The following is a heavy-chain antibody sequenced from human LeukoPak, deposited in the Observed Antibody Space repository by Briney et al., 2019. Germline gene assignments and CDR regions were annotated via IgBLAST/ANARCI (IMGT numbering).Heavy chain of an antibody. CDR2: ISAYNGNT. CDR3: ARGVPAAILQGFRGYYYYGMDV. V-gene: IGHV1-18*01. J-gene: IGHJ6*02. CDR1: GYTFTSYG. Sequence: ASVKVSCKASGYTFTSYGISWVRQAPGQGLEWMGWISAYNGNTNYAQKLQGRVTMTTDTSTSTAYMELRSLRSDDTAVYYCARGVPAAILQGFRGYYYYGMDVWGQGTTVTVSS. D-gene: IGHD2-2*02.